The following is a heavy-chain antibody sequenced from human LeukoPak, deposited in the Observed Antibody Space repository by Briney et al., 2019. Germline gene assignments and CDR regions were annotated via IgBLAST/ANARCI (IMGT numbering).Heavy chain of an antibody. CDR1: GGSTSSYY. J-gene: IGHJ4*02. D-gene: IGHD3-22*01. Sequence: PSETLSLTCTVSGGSTSSYYWSWIRQPAGKGLEWIGRIYTSGSTNYNPSLKSRVTMSVDTSKNQFSLKLSSVTAADTAVYYCAKEDGYDASGFYPGVWGQGTLVTVSS. V-gene: IGHV4-4*07. CDR2: IYTSGST. CDR3: AKEDGYDASGFYPGV.